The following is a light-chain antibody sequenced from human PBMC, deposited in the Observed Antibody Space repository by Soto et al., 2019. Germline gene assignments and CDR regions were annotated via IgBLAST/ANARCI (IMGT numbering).Light chain of an antibody. CDR1: QDISNY. V-gene: IGKV1-33*01. J-gene: IGKJ3*01. CDR2: DAS. CDR3: QQSYGSPPFT. Sequence: DIQMTQSPSSLSASVGDRVTITCQASQDISNYLNWYQQKPGKAPKLLIYDASNLETGVPSRFSGSGSGTDFTFTISSLQPEDIATYYCQQSYGSPPFTFGPGTRVDI.